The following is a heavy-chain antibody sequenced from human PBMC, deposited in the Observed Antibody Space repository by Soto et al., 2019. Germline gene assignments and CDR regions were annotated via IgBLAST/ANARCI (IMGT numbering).Heavy chain of an antibody. CDR2: FDPEDGET. CDR3: ATAVLRYFAWLSLPRYNWFDP. CDR1: GYTLTELS. J-gene: IGHJ5*02. V-gene: IGHV1-24*01. Sequence: QVQLVQSGAEVKKPGASVKVSCKVSGYTLTELSMHWVRQAPGKGLEWMGGFDPEDGETIYAQKFQGRVTMTEDTSTDTAYMELSSLRSEDTAVYYCATAVLRYFAWLSLPRYNWFDPWGQGTLVTVSS. D-gene: IGHD3-9*01.